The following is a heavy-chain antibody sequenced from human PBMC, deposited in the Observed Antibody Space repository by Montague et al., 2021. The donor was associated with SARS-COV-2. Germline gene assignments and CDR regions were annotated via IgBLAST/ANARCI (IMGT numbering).Heavy chain of an antibody. CDR3: ARSGEGGTSWPFDY. J-gene: IGHJ4*02. Sequence: TLSLTCTVSGGSIRSGSYNWSWIRQSAGKGLEWIGRIYTRGGTYYXXXLKSRVTISIDTSKNQLSLKPSSVTAADAAMYYCARSGEGGTSWPFDYWGQGTLVTVSS. D-gene: IGHD6-13*01. CDR2: IYTRGGT. V-gene: IGHV4-61*02. CDR1: GGSIRSGSYN.